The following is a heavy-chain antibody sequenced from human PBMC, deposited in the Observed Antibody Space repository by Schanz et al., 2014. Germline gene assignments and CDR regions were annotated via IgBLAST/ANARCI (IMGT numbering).Heavy chain of an antibody. CDR3: ARGGSGSHYRLDY. CDR2: ILGLASTT. V-gene: IGHV3-23*01. J-gene: IGHJ4*02. D-gene: IGHD1-26*01. CDR1: GFSFGNYG. Sequence: EVQLLESGGGLVQPGGSLRLSCEASGFSFGNYGMSWVRQAPGKGLEWVSAILGLASTTYYADSVKGRFTISRDNSKNLLYLQMNSLRAEDTGLYFCARGGSGSHYRLDYWGQGTLVTVSS.